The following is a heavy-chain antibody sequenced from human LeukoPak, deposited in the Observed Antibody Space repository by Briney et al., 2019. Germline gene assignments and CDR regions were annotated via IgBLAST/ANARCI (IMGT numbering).Heavy chain of an antibody. CDR1: GGSISSYY. Sequence: NTSETLSLTCTVSGGSISSYYWSWIRQPAGKGLEWIGRIYTSGSTNYNPSLKSRVTMSVDTSKNQFSLKLSSVTAADTAVYYCARGGGQEMATIKYYFDYWGQGTLVTVSS. CDR2: IYTSGST. CDR3: ARGGGQEMATIKYYFDY. J-gene: IGHJ4*02. V-gene: IGHV4-4*07. D-gene: IGHD5-24*01.